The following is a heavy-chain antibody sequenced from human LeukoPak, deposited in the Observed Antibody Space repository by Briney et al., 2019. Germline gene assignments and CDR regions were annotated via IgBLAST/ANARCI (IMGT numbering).Heavy chain of an antibody. D-gene: IGHD3-10*01. CDR2: IYYSGST. CDR1: GGSISSYW. Sequence: PETLSLTCTVSGGSISSYWWSWIRQSPGKGLEWIGYIYYSGSTRYNPSLKSRVTISVDTSKNQFSLKMTSVTAADTAVYYCARTIADGSADHWGQGTLVTVSS. V-gene: IGHV4-59*01. J-gene: IGHJ5*02. CDR3: ARTIADGSADH.